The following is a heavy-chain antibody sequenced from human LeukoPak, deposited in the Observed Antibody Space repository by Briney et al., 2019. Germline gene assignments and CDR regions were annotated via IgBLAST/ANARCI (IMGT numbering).Heavy chain of an antibody. Sequence: PSQSLSLTCPVSGGSISSYCWSWIRQPAGEGLEWIGRIYTSGITNYNPSLKSRVTMSVDTSKNQFSLKLSSVTAADTAVYYCARNYGDYPYYFDYWGQGTLVTVSS. J-gene: IGHJ4*02. V-gene: IGHV4-4*07. CDR3: ARNYGDYPYYFDY. CDR1: GGSISSYC. CDR2: IYTSGIT. D-gene: IGHD4-17*01.